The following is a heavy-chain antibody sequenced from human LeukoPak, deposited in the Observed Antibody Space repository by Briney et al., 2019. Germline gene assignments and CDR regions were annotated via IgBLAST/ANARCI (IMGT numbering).Heavy chain of an antibody. CDR3: TRDRREYIAAAGPPDFDY. Sequence: GASVKVSCKASGYTFTSYYMHWVRQAPGQGLEWMGIINPSGGSTSYAQKFQGRVTMTTDTSTSTAYMELRSLRSDDTAVYYCTRDRREYIAAAGPPDFDYWGQGTLVTVSS. J-gene: IGHJ4*02. CDR1: GYTFTSYY. V-gene: IGHV1-46*01. D-gene: IGHD6-13*01. CDR2: INPSGGST.